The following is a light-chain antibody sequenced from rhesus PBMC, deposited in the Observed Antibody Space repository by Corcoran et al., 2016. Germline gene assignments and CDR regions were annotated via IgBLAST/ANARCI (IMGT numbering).Light chain of an antibody. CDR1: QSISSW. CDR3: LQYSSSPYS. CDR2: KAS. V-gene: IGKV1-22*01. Sequence: DIQMTQSPSSLSASVGDTVTITCRASQSISSWLDWYQQKPGKAPKLLIYKASSLQSGVPSRLSGRGSGTDFTLSISSLQPEDFATYYCLQYSSSPYSFGQGTKVEIK. J-gene: IGKJ2*01.